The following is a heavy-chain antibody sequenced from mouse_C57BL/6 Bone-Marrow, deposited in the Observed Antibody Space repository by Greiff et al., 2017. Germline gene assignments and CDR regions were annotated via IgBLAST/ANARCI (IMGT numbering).Heavy chain of an antibody. Sequence: QVQLQQSGAELVRPGASVTLSCKASGYTFTDYEMHWVKQTSVHGLEWIGAIDPETGGTAYNQKFKGKAILTADKSSSTAYMELRSLTSEDSAVYYCTREYWFAYWGQGTLVTVSA. V-gene: IGHV1-15*01. CDR2: IDPETGGT. J-gene: IGHJ3*01. CDR1: GYTFTDYE. CDR3: TREYWFAY. D-gene: IGHD5-2*01.